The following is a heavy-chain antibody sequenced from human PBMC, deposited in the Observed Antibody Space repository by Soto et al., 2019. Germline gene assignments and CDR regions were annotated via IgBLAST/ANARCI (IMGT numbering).Heavy chain of an antibody. CDR2: ISSSSSTI. D-gene: IGHD6-19*01. CDR3: ATAGINSGWRHFDY. V-gene: IGHV3-48*01. J-gene: IGHJ4*02. CDR1: GFTFRSYS. Sequence: GGSLRLSCAASGFTFRSYSMNWVRQAPGKGLEWVSYISSSSSTIYNADSVKGRFTISRDNAKNLRYLQMNSLKTEDTAVYYCATAGINSGWRHFDYWGQGTLVTVSS.